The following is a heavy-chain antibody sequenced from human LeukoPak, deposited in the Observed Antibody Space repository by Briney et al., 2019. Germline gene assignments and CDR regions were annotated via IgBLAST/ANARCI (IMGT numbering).Heavy chain of an antibody. Sequence: ASVKVSCKASGYTFTSYYMHWVRQAPGQGPEWMGIINPSGGSTSYAQKFQGRVTMTRDTSTSTVYMELSSLRSEDTAVYYCARDRYYGSGSYHYYGMDVWGQGTTVTVSS. CDR1: GYTFTSYY. D-gene: IGHD3-10*01. CDR2: INPSGGST. V-gene: IGHV1-46*01. CDR3: ARDRYYGSGSYHYYGMDV. J-gene: IGHJ6*02.